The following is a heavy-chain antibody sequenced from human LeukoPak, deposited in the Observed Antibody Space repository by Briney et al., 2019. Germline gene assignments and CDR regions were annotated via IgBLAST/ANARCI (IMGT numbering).Heavy chain of an antibody. V-gene: IGHV1-18*01. CDR3: ARDERVYSYGLYYYYGMDV. Sequence: ASVKVSCKASGYTFTSYGISWVRQAPGQGLEWMGWISAYNGNTNYAQKLQGRVTMTTDTSTSTAHMELRSLRSDDTAVYYCARDERVYSYGLYYYYGMDVWGQGTTVTVSS. CDR1: GYTFTSYG. CDR2: ISAYNGNT. D-gene: IGHD5-18*01. J-gene: IGHJ6*02.